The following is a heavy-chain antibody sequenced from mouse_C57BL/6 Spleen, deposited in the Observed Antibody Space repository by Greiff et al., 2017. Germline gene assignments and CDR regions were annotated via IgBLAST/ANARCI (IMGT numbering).Heavy chain of an antibody. J-gene: IGHJ4*01. V-gene: IGHV1-47*01. CDR2: FHPYNDDN. D-gene: IGHD1-1*01. Sequence: VKLMESGAELVKPGASVKMSCKASGYTFTTYPIEWMKQNHGKSLEWIGNFHPYNDDNKYNEKFKGKATLTVEKSSSSVYLELSRLTSDVSAVYYCARYGNSAMDYWGQGTSVTVSS. CDR1: GYTFTTYP. CDR3: ARYGNSAMDY.